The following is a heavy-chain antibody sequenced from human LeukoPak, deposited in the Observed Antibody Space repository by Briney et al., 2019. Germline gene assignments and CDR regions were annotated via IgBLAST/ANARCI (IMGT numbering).Heavy chain of an antibody. D-gene: IGHD4-17*01. V-gene: IGHV4-34*01. CDR2: IDHTGST. CDR1: SGSFSGHQ. J-gene: IGHJ6*03. Sequence: PSETLSLTCAVYSGSFSGHQWSWIRQPPGKGLEWIGEIDHTGSTNYNPSLNSRVTISVDTSKNQFSLKLSSVTAADTAVYHCARSVNDYGDSGRYMDVWGKGTTVTVFS. CDR3: ARSVNDYGDSGRYMDV.